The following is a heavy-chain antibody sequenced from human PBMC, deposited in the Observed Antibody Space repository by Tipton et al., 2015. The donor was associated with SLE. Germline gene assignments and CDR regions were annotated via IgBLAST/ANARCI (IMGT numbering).Heavy chain of an antibody. CDR2: IDYTGTT. D-gene: IGHD5-24*01. V-gene: IGHV4-39*07. J-gene: IGHJ3*02. CDR3: ARQPGHGSWSFDI. CDR1: GGSIRINDFF. Sequence: TLSLTCTVSGGSIRINDFFWGWIRQPPGEGLEWIGSIDYTGTTNYNPSLRSRVSTSIDTSKNQFSLVVTSVTAADTALYYCARQPGHGSWSFDIWGQGTMVTVSS.